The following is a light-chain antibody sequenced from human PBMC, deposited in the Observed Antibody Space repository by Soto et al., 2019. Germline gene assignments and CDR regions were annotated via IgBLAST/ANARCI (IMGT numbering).Light chain of an antibody. CDR2: KAS. Sequence: DIKMTQSPSTLSASVGDRVSITCRASQTINSWLAWYQQKPGKVPKLLIYKASTLESGVPSRFSGTGSGTEFTLTISSLQPDDFATYYCQQHNDYPHTFGGGTKVEI. V-gene: IGKV1-5*03. CDR1: QTINSW. J-gene: IGKJ4*01. CDR3: QQHNDYPHT.